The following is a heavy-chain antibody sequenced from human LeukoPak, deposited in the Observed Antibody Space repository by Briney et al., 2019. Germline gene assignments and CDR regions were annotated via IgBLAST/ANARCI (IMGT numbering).Heavy chain of an antibody. Sequence: GGPLRLSCAASGFTLSNYAMRWVRQAPGEGLEGVSAILGSGGSTYYADSVKGRFTVSRDNSKSTLYLQMNRLRAEDTALYYCAKGRYYDVLTGYYVPDYWGQGTLVTVSS. CDR2: ILGSGGST. V-gene: IGHV3-23*01. CDR1: GFTLSNYA. D-gene: IGHD3-9*01. J-gene: IGHJ4*02. CDR3: AKGRYYDVLTGYYVPDY.